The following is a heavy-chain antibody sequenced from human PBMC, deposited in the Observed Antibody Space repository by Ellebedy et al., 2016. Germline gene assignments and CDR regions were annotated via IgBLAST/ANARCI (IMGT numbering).Heavy chain of an antibody. CDR1: GGTFSSYA. V-gene: IGHV1-69*13. Sequence: SVKVSXXASGGTFSSYAISWVRQAPGQGLEWMGGIIPIFGTANYAQKFQGRVTITADESTSTAYMELSSLRSEDTAVYYCARGRDYGDYSLPFDPWGQGTLVTVSS. J-gene: IGHJ5*02. CDR2: IIPIFGTA. CDR3: ARGRDYGDYSLPFDP. D-gene: IGHD4-17*01.